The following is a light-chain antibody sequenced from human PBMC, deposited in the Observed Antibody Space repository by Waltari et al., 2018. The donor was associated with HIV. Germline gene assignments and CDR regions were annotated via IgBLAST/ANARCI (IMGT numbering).Light chain of an antibody. CDR1: RSNIGVHP. CDR3: SAWDDNVNGL. V-gene: IGLV1-44*01. J-gene: IGLJ2*01. Sequence: QSGLTQPPSASGTIGQRVTISCLGRRSNIGVHPANWYQHPPGTAPRPLIYNTNQRPSGVPDRFSGSKSGTSAYLAISGLQAADEADYYCSAWDDNVNGLFGGGTKLTVL. CDR2: NTN.